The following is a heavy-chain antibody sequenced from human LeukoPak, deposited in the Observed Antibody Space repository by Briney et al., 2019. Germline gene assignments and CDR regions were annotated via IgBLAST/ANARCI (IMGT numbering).Heavy chain of an antibody. CDR3: ARDNTAVVYYYDSSGYYSPADY. Sequence: PGRSLRLSCAASGFTFSSYAMHWVRQAPGKGLEWVAVISYDGSNKYYADSVKGRFTISRGNSKNTLYLQMNSLRAEDTAVYYCARDNTAVVYYYDSSGYYSPADYWGQGTLVTVSS. J-gene: IGHJ4*02. CDR2: ISYDGSNK. V-gene: IGHV3-30*04. D-gene: IGHD3-22*01. CDR1: GFTFSSYA.